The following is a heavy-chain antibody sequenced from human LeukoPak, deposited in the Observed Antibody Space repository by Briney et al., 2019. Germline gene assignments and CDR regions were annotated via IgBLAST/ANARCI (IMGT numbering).Heavy chain of an antibody. CDR2: IIENGNA. CDR1: GGSFSSYS. J-gene: IGHJ2*01. V-gene: IGHV4-34*01. D-gene: IGHD3-10*01. Sequence: ASETLSLTCALYGGSFSSYSWSWTWIRQTPEKGLERIGEIIENGNANYNPSLKSRVTIDLDTSKNQFSLKLTSMTAADTAMYYCARGYYPPRWYFDLWGRGTLVTVSS. CDR3: ARGYYPPRWYFDL.